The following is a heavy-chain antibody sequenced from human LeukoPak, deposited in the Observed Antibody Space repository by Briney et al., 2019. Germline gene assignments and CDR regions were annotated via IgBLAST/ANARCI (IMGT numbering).Heavy chain of an antibody. CDR3: ARVGVSRYSFDY. J-gene: IGHJ4*02. V-gene: IGHV4-34*01. D-gene: IGHD5-18*01. Sequence: PSETLSLTCAVYGGSFSGYYWSWIRQPPGKRLEGIGEINHSGSTNYNPSLKSRVTISVDTSKNQFSLKLSSVTAADTAVYYCARVGVSRYSFDYWGQGTLVTVSS. CDR1: GGSFSGYY. CDR2: INHSGST.